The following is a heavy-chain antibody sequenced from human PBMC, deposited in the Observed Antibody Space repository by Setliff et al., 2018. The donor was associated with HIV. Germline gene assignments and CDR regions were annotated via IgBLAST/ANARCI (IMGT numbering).Heavy chain of an antibody. CDR2: LNPSGGST. CDR3: ATGSFSRDSSGYDAFDI. J-gene: IGHJ3*02. D-gene: IGHD3-22*01. V-gene: IGHV1-46*01. CDR1: GYIFTNYY. Sequence: GASVKVSCKASGYIFTNYYMHWVRQAPGQGLEWMGILNPSGGSTRNTQKFQGRVTMTEDTSTDTAYMELSSLRSEDTAVYYCATGSFSRDSSGYDAFDIWGQGTMVTVSS.